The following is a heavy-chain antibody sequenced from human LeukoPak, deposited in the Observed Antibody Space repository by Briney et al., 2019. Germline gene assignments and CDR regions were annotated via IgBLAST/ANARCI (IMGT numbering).Heavy chain of an antibody. V-gene: IGHV1-2*04. J-gene: IGHJ4*02. CDR2: INPNSGGT. Sequence: GASVKVSCKASGYTFTGYYMHWVRQAPGQGLEWTGWINPNSGGTNYAQKFQGWVTMTRDTSISTAYMELSRLRSDDTAVYYCARDPGYCSGGSCYAGDYWGQGTLVTVSS. D-gene: IGHD2-15*01. CDR3: ARDPGYCSGGSCYAGDY. CDR1: GYTFTGYY.